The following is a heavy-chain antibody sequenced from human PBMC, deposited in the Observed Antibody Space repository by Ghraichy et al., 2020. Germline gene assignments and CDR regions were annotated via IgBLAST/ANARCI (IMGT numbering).Heavy chain of an antibody. Sequence: PSLTCTVSGGSISSYYWNWIRQPPGKGLEWIGYIYYSGSTNYNPSLKSRVTISVATSKNQFSLKLTSVTAADTAVYYCARGTAGPFNWFDPWGQGTLVTVSS. D-gene: IGHD6-13*01. CDR1: GGSISSYY. CDR2: IYYSGST. J-gene: IGHJ5*02. CDR3: ARGTAGPFNWFDP. V-gene: IGHV4-59*01.